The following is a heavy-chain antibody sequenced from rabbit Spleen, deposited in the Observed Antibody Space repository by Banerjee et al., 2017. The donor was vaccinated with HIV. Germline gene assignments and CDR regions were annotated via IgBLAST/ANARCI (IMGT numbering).Heavy chain of an antibody. Sequence: QLEESAGGLVQTGGSLKLSCKASGFTLSSYYMNWVRQAPGKGLEWIGYIDPVFGITYYANWVNGRFSISRENAQNTVLLQMTSLTAADTATYFCARDLAGVIGWNFNLWGPGTLVTVS. D-gene: IGHD4-1*01. V-gene: IGHV1S7*01. CDR3: ARDLAGVIGWNFNL. CDR1: GFTLSSYY. CDR2: IDPVFGIT. J-gene: IGHJ4*01.